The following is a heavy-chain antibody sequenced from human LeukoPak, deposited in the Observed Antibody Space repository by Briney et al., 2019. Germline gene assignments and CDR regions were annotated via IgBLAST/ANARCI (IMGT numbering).Heavy chain of an antibody. CDR1: GFTFSSYG. Sequence: GGSLRLSCAASGFTFSSYGMHWVRQAPGKGLEWVAVISYDGSNKYYADSVKGRFTISRDNSKNTLYLQMNSLRAEDTAVYYCAKYSSSWYVDYWGRGTLVTVSS. CDR2: ISYDGSNK. V-gene: IGHV3-30*18. CDR3: AKYSSSWYVDY. D-gene: IGHD6-13*01. J-gene: IGHJ4*02.